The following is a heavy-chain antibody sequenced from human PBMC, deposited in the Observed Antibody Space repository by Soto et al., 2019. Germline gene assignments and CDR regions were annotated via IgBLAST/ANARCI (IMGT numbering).Heavy chain of an antibody. CDR3: ARGLQGFDY. Sequence: QVQLVESGGGVVQPGRSLRLSCRISGFSLTVYSMNWVRQAPGKGLEWVAVMQPDGVTKNYADSVQGRXXXXXXNXXXXXXXXMDSLTPEDTAIYYCARGLQGFDYWGQGT. V-gene: IGHV3-30-3*01. J-gene: IGHJ4*02. CDR2: MQPDGVTK. CDR1: GFSLTVYS.